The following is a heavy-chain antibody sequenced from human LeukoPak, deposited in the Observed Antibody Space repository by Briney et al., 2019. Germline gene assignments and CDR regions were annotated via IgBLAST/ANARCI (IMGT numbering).Heavy chain of an antibody. CDR2: ITSSSSYI. Sequence: GGSLRLSCAASGFTFSTYNMNWVRQAPGKGLEWVSSITSSSSYIYYADSVKGRFTISGDNAKNSLYLQMNSLRAEDTAVYYCARVKLGGPFDYWGQGTLVTVSS. J-gene: IGHJ4*02. D-gene: IGHD2-15*01. CDR3: ARVKLGGPFDY. V-gene: IGHV3-21*01. CDR1: GFTFSTYN.